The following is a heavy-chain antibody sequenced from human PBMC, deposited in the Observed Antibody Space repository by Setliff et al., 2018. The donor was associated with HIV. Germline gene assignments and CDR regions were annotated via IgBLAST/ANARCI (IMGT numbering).Heavy chain of an antibody. J-gene: IGHJ3*02. D-gene: IGHD1-26*01. CDR2: IYPGDSYT. CDR1: GYRFPTYW. Sequence: SFKGSGYRFPTYWIGWVRQMPGKGLEWMGIIYPGDSYTRYSPSFQGQVTISADKSISTAYLQWSSRTEADTDMYYCARPAASSGTYYSRDDAFDIGGKGKMVT. V-gene: IGHV5-51*01. CDR3: ARPAASSGTYYSRDDAFDI.